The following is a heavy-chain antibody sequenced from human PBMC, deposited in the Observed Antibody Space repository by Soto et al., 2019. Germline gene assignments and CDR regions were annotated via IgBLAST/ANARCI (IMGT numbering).Heavy chain of an antibody. D-gene: IGHD6-19*01. CDR3: ARGVAGTGFDL. J-gene: IGHJ4*02. CDR1: GDSVSSNTSA. Sequence: SQTLSLTCAISGDSVSSNTSAWNWIRSSPSRGLEWLGRTYYRSNWRHDYAVSVKSRITVNPDTSKNHFSLQLNSVTPDDTAVYYCARGVAGTGFDLWGQGTLVTVSS. CDR2: TYYRSNWRH. V-gene: IGHV6-1*01.